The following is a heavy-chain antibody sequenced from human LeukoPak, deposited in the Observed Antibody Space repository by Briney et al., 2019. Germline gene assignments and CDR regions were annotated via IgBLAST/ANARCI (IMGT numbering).Heavy chain of an antibody. CDR1: GDSITNRNW. D-gene: IGHD2-15*01. Sequence: SGTLSLTCAVSGDSITNRNWWNWVRQPPGKGLEWIGEISHSGSTNYNPSFKSRVTISVDKSKNEFSLNLSSVTAADTAVYYCARDSPAYCSGGNCYNWYFDLWGRGTLVSVSS. J-gene: IGHJ2*01. V-gene: IGHV4-4*02. CDR3: ARDSPAYCSGGNCYNWYFDL. CDR2: ISHSGST.